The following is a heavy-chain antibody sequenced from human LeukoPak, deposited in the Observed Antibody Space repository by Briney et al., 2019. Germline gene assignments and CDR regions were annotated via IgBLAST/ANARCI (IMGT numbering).Heavy chain of an antibody. V-gene: IGHV1-18*01. CDR2: ISAYNGNT. D-gene: IGHD3-9*01. CDR1: GYTFTSYG. Sequence: ASVKVSCKASGYTFTSYGISWVRQAPGQGLEWMGWISAYNGNTNYAQKLQGRVTMTTDTSTSTAYMELRSLRSDDTAVYYCARGYYYYDILTGHDYWGQGTLVPSPQ. J-gene: IGHJ4*02. CDR3: ARGYYYYDILTGHDY.